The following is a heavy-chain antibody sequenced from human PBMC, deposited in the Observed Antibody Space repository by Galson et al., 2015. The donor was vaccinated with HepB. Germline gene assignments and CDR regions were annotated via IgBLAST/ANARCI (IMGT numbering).Heavy chain of an antibody. CDR1: GFTFSNAW. J-gene: IGHJ3*02. D-gene: IGHD2-2*01. Sequence: SLRLSCAASGFTFSNAWMNWVRQAPGKGLEWVGHIKRQTDGGTTEYAAPVKGRFTISRDDSKNTLYLQMHSLKSGDTAVYYCTTDRGYCTATSCSVAFDIWGLGTMVTVSS. V-gene: IGHV3-15*07. CDR2: IKRQTDGGTT. CDR3: TTDRGYCTATSCSVAFDI.